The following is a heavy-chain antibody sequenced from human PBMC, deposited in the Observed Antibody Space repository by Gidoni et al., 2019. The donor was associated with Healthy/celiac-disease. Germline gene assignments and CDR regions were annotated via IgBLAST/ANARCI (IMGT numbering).Heavy chain of an antibody. Sequence: QVQLGESGGGVAQPGGSLRLSFAASGFTFRSYGMHWVRPAPGKGLEWVAFLRYDGSNKYYADSVKGRFTISRDNSKNTLYLQMNSLRAEDTAVYYCANMGGALNDAFDIWAKGQWSPSLQ. CDR3: ANMGGALNDAFDI. V-gene: IGHV3-30*02. D-gene: IGHD1-26*01. CDR2: LRYDGSNK. J-gene: IGHJ3*02. CDR1: GFTFRSYG.